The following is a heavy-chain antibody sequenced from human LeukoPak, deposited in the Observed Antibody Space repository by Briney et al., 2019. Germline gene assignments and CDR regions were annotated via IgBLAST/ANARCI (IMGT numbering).Heavy chain of an antibody. V-gene: IGHV4-59*01. Sequence: SETLSLTCTVSGGSISSYYWSWIRQPPGKGLEWIGYIYYSGSTNYNPSLKGRVTISVDTSKNQFSLKLSSVTAADTAVYYCARGNSSGWYAGAGTFDIWGQGTMVTVSS. D-gene: IGHD6-19*01. CDR1: GGSISSYY. J-gene: IGHJ3*02. CDR3: ARGNSSGWYAGAGTFDI. CDR2: IYYSGST.